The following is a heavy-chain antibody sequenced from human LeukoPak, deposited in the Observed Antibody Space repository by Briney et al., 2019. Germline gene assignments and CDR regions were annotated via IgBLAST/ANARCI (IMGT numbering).Heavy chain of an antibody. CDR2: IKQDGSEK. J-gene: IGHJ5*02. D-gene: IGHD1-26*01. V-gene: IGHV3-7*01. CDR1: GFTFSSYS. CDR3: ARVGYNWFDP. Sequence: GGSLRLSCAASGFTFSSYSMNWVRQAPGKGLEWVANIKQDGSEKYYVDSVKGRFTISRDNAKSSLYLQMNSLRAEDTAVYYCARVGYNWFDPWGQGTLVTVSS.